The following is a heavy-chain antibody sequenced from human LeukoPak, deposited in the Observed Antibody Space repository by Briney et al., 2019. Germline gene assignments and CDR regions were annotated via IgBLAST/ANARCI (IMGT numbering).Heavy chain of an antibody. J-gene: IGHJ4*02. Sequence: GESLKISCKGSGYTFTNHWIGWVRQMPGKGLEWMGIIYPSDSDTRYSPSFQGQVTISADKSISTAYLQWSSLKASDTAMYYCARQGRQRLVVVGETYFDYWGQGTLVTVS. CDR1: GYTFTNHW. CDR3: ARQGRQRLVVVGETYFDY. CDR2: IYPSDSDT. V-gene: IGHV5-51*01. D-gene: IGHD6-19*01.